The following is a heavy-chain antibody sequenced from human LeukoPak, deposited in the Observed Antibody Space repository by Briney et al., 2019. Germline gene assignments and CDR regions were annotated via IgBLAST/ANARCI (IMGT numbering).Heavy chain of an antibody. Sequence: ASVKVSCKASGYTFTGYYMHWVRQAPGQGLEWMGWINPNSGGTNYEQKFQGRVTMTRDTSISTAYMELSRLRSDNTAVYYCARVREGYGDDRYWGQGTLVTVSS. CDR3: ARVREGYGDDRY. D-gene: IGHD4-17*01. J-gene: IGHJ4*02. V-gene: IGHV1-2*02. CDR1: GYTFTGYY. CDR2: INPNSGGT.